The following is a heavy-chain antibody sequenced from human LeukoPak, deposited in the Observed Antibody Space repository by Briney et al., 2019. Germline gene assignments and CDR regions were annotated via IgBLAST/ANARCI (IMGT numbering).Heavy chain of an antibody. Sequence: GGSLRLSCVASGFTFSSYSINWVRQAPGKGLEWVSYISSGRRTIYYADSVKGRFTISRDNAKNTLYLEMNSLRVEDTAVYYCAREIDSFDMWGQGTMVTVSS. CDR3: AREIDSFDM. CDR2: ISSGRRTI. J-gene: IGHJ3*02. CDR1: GFTFSSYS. V-gene: IGHV3-48*04.